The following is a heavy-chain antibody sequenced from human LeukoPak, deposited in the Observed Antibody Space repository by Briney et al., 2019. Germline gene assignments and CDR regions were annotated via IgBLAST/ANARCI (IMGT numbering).Heavy chain of an antibody. Sequence: PGGSLRLSCAASGFTFSSYAMSWVRQAPGKGLEWVSAISGSGGSTYYADSVKGRFTISRDNSKNTLYLQMNSLRAEDTAEYYCAKIPRYSGTYDAFDIWGQGTMVTVSS. CDR1: GFTFSSYA. D-gene: IGHD1-26*01. V-gene: IGHV3-23*01. CDR2: ISGSGGST. J-gene: IGHJ3*02. CDR3: AKIPRYSGTYDAFDI.